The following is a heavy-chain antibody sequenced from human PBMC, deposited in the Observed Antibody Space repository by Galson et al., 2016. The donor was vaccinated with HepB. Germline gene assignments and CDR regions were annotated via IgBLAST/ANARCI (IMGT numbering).Heavy chain of an antibody. J-gene: IGHJ4*02. V-gene: IGHV1-3*04. Sequence: SVKVSCKASGYTFNMYAMHWVRQAPGQRLEWMGWINTATGNTRYSQNFQARVTITRDTSASTAYMELRSLISEDKDVYHCPTSGNCSGYSGYLGLAGRDYWGQGTPLIVSS. CDR1: GYTFNMYA. CDR3: PTSGNCSGYSGYLGLAGRDY. D-gene: IGHD5-12*01. CDR2: INTATGNT.